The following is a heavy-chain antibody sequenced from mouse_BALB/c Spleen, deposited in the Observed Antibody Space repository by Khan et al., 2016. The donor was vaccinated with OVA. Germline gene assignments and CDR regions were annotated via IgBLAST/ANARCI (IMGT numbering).Heavy chain of an antibody. D-gene: IGHD3-1*01. Sequence: EVQLQESGPGLVKPSQSLSLTCSVTGYSITSGYFWNWIRQFPGNNLEWMGYIRYDGNSNYNPSLKNRISITRDTSKNQFFLMLNSVTPEDTATYYCARGGSSGPAWFTYWGQGTLVTVSA. CDR1: GYSITSGYF. CDR3: ARGGSSGPAWFTY. J-gene: IGHJ3*01. V-gene: IGHV3-6*02. CDR2: IRYDGNS.